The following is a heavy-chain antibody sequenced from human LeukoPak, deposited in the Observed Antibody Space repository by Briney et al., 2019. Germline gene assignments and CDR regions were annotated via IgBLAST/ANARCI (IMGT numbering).Heavy chain of an antibody. Sequence: GGSLRLSCAASGFIFSSYWMSWVRQVPGGGLDWVAFIWPDGGKKVHADSLEGRFTISRDNSKNILFLQMTNVRAEDTALYYCARSNRGDSRAQNDVLDIWGQGTMVTVSS. V-gene: IGHV3-33*08. CDR3: ARSNRGDSRAQNDVLDI. J-gene: IGHJ3*02. CDR1: GFIFSSYW. D-gene: IGHD3-22*01. CDR2: IWPDGGKK.